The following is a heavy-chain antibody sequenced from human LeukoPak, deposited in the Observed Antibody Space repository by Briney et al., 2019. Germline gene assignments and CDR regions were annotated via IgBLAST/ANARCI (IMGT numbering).Heavy chain of an antibody. J-gene: IGHJ4*02. D-gene: IGHD2-2*01. CDR1: GFTFSDYY. V-gene: IGHV3-11*01. CDR3: ARGLPATLLDY. Sequence: GGSLRLSCAASGFTFSDYYMSWIRQAPGKGLEWVSYISSSGSTIYYADSVKGRFTISRDNAKSSLYLQMNSLRAEDTAIYYCARGLPATLLDYRGQGTLVTVSS. CDR2: ISSSGSTI.